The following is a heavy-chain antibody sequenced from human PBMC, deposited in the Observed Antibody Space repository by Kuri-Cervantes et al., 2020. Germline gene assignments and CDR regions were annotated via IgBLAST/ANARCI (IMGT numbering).Heavy chain of an antibody. CDR2: IKQDGSEK. J-gene: IGHJ6*03. CDR3: AKMVQGIRGYYMDV. V-gene: IGHV3-7*03. CDR1: GFTFSSYW. D-gene: IGHD3-10*01. Sequence: GGSLRLSCAASGFTFSSYWMSWVRQAPGKGLEWVANIKQDGSEKYYVDSVKGRFTISRDNAKNSLYLQMNSLRAEDTALYYCAKMVQGIRGYYMDVWGKGTTVTVSS.